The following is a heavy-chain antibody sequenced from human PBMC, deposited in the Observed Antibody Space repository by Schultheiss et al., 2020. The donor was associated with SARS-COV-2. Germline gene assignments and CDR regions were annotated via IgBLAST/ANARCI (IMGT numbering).Heavy chain of an antibody. V-gene: IGHV4-31*03. D-gene: IGHD3-22*01. Sequence: SETLSLTCTVSGGSISSGGYYWSWIRQHPGKGLEWIGYIYYSGSTNYNPSLKSRVTISVDTSKNQFSLKLSSVTAEDTAVYYCAKDLPLYYYDSSGYYYYWGQGTLVTVSS. J-gene: IGHJ4*02. CDR2: IYYSGST. CDR3: AKDLPLYYYDSSGYYYY. CDR1: GGSISSGGYY.